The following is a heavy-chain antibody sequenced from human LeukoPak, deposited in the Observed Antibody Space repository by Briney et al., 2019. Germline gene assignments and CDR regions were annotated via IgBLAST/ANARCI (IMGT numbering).Heavy chain of an antibody. CDR1: GFTFSSYA. D-gene: IGHD3-22*01. V-gene: IGHV3-30-3*02. J-gene: IGHJ4*02. Sequence: GGSLRLSCAASGFTFSSYAMHWVRQAPGKGLEWVAVMSYDGSNKYYADSVKGRFTISRDNSKNTLYLQMNSLRAEDTAVYYCAKSDRGDSSGYCHYWGQGALVTVSS. CDR3: AKSDRGDSSGYCHY. CDR2: MSYDGSNK.